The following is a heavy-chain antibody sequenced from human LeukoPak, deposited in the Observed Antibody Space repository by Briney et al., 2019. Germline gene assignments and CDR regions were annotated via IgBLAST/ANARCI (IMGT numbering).Heavy chain of an antibody. V-gene: IGHV4-59*01. J-gene: IGHJ4*02. Sequence: SETLSLTCTVSGGSISSYYWSWIRQPPGKGLEWIGYIYYSGSTNYSPSLKSRVTISVDTSKNQFSLKLSSVTAADTAVYYCARDIGLRGRWLRDWGQGTLVTVSS. D-gene: IGHD4-23*01. CDR3: ARDIGLRGRWLRD. CDR2: IYYSGST. CDR1: GGSISSYY.